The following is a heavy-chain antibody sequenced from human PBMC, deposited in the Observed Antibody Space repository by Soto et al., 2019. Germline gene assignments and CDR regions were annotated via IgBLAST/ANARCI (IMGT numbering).Heavy chain of an antibody. CDR2: IWYDGSNK. CDR1: GFTFSSYG. J-gene: IGHJ6*02. D-gene: IGHD3-10*01. Sequence: QVQLVESGGGVVQPGRSLRLSCAASGFTFSSYGMHWVRQAPGKGLEWVAVIWYDGSNKYYADSVKGRFTISRDNSKNTLYLQRNSLRAEDTAVYYCARDTGITIVRGFTDGMDVWGQGTTDTVSS. CDR3: ARDTGITIVRGFTDGMDV. V-gene: IGHV3-33*01.